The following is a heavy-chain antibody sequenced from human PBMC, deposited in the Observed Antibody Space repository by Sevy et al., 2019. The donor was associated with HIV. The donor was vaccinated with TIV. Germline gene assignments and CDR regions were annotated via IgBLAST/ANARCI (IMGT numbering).Heavy chain of an antibody. V-gene: IGHV3-53*05. CDR2: IYSGGDT. J-gene: IGHJ4*02. CDR3: ARLFSCGGDCYYLDY. CDR1: GFTVSSNY. D-gene: IGHD2-21*02. Sequence: GGSLRLSCAASGFTVSSNYMSWVRQAPGKGLEWVSVIYSGGDTYYADSVKVRFTISRDNFKNTLYLQMNSLRVEDTAVYFCARLFSCGGDCYYLDYWGQRAPVTVSS.